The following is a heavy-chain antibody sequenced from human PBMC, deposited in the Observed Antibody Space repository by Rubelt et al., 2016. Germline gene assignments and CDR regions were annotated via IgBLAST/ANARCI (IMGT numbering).Heavy chain of an antibody. V-gene: IGHV3-33*01. D-gene: IGHD4-17*01. J-gene: IGHJ4*02. CDR3: ARENYGDYYFDY. CDR1: GFTFSSYG. CDR2: IWYDGSNK. Sequence: QVQLVESGGGVVQPGRSLRLSCAASGFTFSSYGMHWVRQAPGKGLEWVAVIWYDGSNKYYADSVKGRFTISIDNSKNTLYLQMNSLRAEDTAVYYCARENYGDYYFDYWGQGTLVTVSS.